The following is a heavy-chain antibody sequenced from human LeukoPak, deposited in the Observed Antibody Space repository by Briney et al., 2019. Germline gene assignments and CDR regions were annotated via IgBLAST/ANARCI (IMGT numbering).Heavy chain of an antibody. D-gene: IGHD5-24*01. V-gene: IGHV3-49*04. CDR2: IRSKAYGGTT. CDR3: TRVIGGRWLQHIDY. Sequence: PAGGSLRLSCAASGFTFSNAWMSWVRQAPGKGLEWVGFIRSKAYGGTTEYAASVKGRFTISRDDSKSIAYLQMNSLKTEDTAVYYCTRVIGGRWLQHIDYWGQGTLVTVSS. CDR1: GFTFSNAW. J-gene: IGHJ4*02.